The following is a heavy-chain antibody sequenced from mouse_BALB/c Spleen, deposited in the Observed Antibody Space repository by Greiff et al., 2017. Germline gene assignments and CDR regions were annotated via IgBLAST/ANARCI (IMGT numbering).Heavy chain of an antibody. CDR3: ARQGGYDWYFDV. CDR2: ISSGGSYT. Sequence: EVMLVESGGDLVKPGGSLKLSCAASGFTFSSYGMSWVRQTPDKRLEWVATISSGGSYTYYPDSVKGRFTISRDNAKSTLYLQMSSLKSEDTAMYYCARQGGYDWYFDVWGAGTTVTVSS. CDR1: GFTFSSYG. J-gene: IGHJ1*01. D-gene: IGHD2-2*01. V-gene: IGHV5-6*01.